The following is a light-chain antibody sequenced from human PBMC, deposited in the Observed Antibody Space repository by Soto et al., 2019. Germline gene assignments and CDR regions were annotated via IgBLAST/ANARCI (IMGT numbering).Light chain of an antibody. V-gene: IGKV1-33*01. CDR2: DAS. CDR3: QQYDHLPIT. CDR1: QGIANY. J-gene: IGKJ5*01. Sequence: DIQMTQSPSSLSASVGDRVTITCQASQGIANYLNWYQQKAGKAPKLLICDASNLETGVPSRFSGSGSGTDFTFTITSLQPEDTATYYCQQYDHLPITFGQGTRLEIK.